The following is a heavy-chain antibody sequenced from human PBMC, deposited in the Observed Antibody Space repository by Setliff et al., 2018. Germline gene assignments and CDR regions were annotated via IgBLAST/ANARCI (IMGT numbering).Heavy chain of an antibody. CDR3: ARGVRTGHLDS. Sequence: PSETLSLTCAVSGDSVSNDYLWSWVRQPPERELEWIGEINQSGTTNYNPPLKGRATISVDNSKNQFSLNLNSVTVADTAVYFCARGVRTGHLDSWGQGTLVTVSS. CDR2: INQSGTT. V-gene: IGHV4-4*02. D-gene: IGHD1-1*01. J-gene: IGHJ4*02. CDR1: GDSVSNDYL.